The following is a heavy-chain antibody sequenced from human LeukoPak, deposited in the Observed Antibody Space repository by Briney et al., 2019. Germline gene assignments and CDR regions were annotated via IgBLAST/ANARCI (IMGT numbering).Heavy chain of an antibody. CDR2: INHSGST. Sequence: PSETLSLTCAVYGGSFSGDYWNWIRQPPGKGLEWIGEINHSGSTNSNPSLKSRVTISVGRSKNQFSLKLSPVTAADTAVYYCARRPRYSSGWYYFDSWGQGTLVTVSS. CDR3: ARRPRYSSGWYYFDS. D-gene: IGHD6-19*01. CDR1: GGSFSGDY. J-gene: IGHJ4*02. V-gene: IGHV4-34*01.